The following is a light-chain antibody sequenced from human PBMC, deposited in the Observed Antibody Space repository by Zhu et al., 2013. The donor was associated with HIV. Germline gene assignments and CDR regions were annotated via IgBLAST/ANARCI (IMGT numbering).Light chain of an antibody. J-gene: IGKJ1*01. CDR1: QSLLYVNGKNY. CDR3: LQALQTPAT. CDR2: MTF. Sequence: DIVMTQSPLSLPVSPGESASISCRSSQSLLYVNGKNYLNWYVQKTGQPPQLLLYMTFFRASGVPDRFSGHGSGTDFTLRISRVEAEDIGVYYCLQALQTPATFGPGTKVEVK. V-gene: IGKV2-28*01.